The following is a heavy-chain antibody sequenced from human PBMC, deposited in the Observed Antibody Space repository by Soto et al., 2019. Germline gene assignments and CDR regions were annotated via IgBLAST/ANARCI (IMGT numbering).Heavy chain of an antibody. Sequence: SETLSLTCTVSGGSISSYHWSWIRQPPGKGLEWIGYIYYSGSTNYNPSLKSRVTISVDTSKNQFSLKLSSVTAADTAVYYCARASTQEPYYYYYYGMDVWGRGTTVTVSS. V-gene: IGHV4-59*01. CDR1: GGSISSYH. CDR2: IYYSGST. J-gene: IGHJ6*02. D-gene: IGHD2-2*01. CDR3: ARASTQEPYYYYYYGMDV.